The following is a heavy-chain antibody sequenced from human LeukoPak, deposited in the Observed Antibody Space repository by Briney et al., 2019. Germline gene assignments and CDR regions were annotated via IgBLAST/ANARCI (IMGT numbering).Heavy chain of an antibody. J-gene: IGHJ4*02. D-gene: IGHD2/OR15-2a*01. CDR3: ARASLFIYYFDY. Sequence: PSETLSLTGTVSGGSISSGGYYWSWIRQHPGKGLEWIGYIYYSGSTYYNPSLKSRVTISVDTSKNQFSLKLSSVTAADTAVYYCARASLFIYYFDYWGQGTLVTVSS. CDR1: GGSISSGGYY. V-gene: IGHV4-31*03. CDR2: IYYSGST.